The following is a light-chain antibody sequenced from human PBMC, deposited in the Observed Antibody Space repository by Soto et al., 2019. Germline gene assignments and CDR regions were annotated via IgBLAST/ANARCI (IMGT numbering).Light chain of an antibody. CDR1: QRVNSY. CDR2: DAS. CDR3: QQRRIWPST. V-gene: IGKV3-11*01. Sequence: EIVLTQSPATLSLSPGDRATLSCRASQRVNSYLALYQQKPGQAPKLLSYDASNRGAGNPDRFSGSGSGPAFNLTISSLKPEDFVVSHCQQRRIWPSTFGGGTKVEIK. J-gene: IGKJ4*01.